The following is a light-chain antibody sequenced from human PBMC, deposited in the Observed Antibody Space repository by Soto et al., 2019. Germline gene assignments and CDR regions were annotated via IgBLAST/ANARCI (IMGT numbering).Light chain of an antibody. J-gene: IGKJ2*01. CDR3: QQYGRNRFT. V-gene: IGKV3-20*01. Sequence: EIVLTQSPGTLSLSPGDRATLYCRASQSVSNNYREWYQQKPGQAPRLLVYGASNRSTAIADRFSGSGSGTDFTLIISRLTAEDVAVYYCQQYGRNRFTFGQGTKLEI. CDR1: QSVSNNY. CDR2: GAS.